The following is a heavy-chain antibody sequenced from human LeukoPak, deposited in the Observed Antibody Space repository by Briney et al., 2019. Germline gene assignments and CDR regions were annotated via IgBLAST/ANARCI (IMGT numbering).Heavy chain of an antibody. CDR1: GGSISGSSYS. V-gene: IGHV4-39*07. D-gene: IGHD2-15*01. Sequence: PSETLSLTCSVSGGSISGSSYSWGWIRQPPRKGLEWIGNIDYSGTTHYNPSLKSRVTISVDTSKNQFSLKLSSVTAADTAVYYCASRYSGRDYWGQGTLVTVSS. CDR2: IDYSGTT. CDR3: ASRYSGRDY. J-gene: IGHJ4*02.